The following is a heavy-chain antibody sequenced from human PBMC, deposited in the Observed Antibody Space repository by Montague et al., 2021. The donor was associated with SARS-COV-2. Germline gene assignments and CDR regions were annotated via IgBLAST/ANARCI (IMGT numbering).Heavy chain of an antibody. D-gene: IGHD2-15*01. Sequence: SETLSLTCAVSGGSISSSNWWSWVRQPPGKGLEWIGEIYHSGSTNYNPSLKSRGTISVDKSKNQFSLKLSSVTAADTAVYYCARDTAAYGMDVWGQGTTVTVSS. J-gene: IGHJ6*02. V-gene: IGHV4-4*02. CDR2: IYHSGST. CDR1: GGSISSSNW. CDR3: ARDTAAYGMDV.